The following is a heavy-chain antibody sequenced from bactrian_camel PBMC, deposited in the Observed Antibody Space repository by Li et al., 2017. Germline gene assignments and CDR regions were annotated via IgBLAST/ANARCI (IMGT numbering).Heavy chain of an antibody. CDR3: AAAARYGLGACHWVK. Sequence: VQLVESGGGLVQPGGSLRLSCAASGFTFSNYDVHWVRQAPGKGLEWVSCIGARGYGKYYADSVKGRFTISKDNAKNTLYLQMNSLKPEDTAMYYCAAAARYGLGACHWVKWGQGTQVTVS. CDR2: IGARGYGK. J-gene: IGHJ4*01. V-gene: IGHV3S40*01. D-gene: IGHD3*01. CDR1: GFTFSNYD.